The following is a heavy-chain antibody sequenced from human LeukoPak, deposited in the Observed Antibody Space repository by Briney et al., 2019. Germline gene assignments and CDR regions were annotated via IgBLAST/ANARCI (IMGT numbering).Heavy chain of an antibody. Sequence: ASVKVSCKASGYTFTNYDVNWVRQATGQGLEWMGWMNPNSGYTGHAQKFQGRVTMTRDTSTSTVYMELSSLRSEDTAVYYCARDMSDIVVVPAAALVPDYWGQGTLVTVSS. V-gene: IGHV1-8*01. D-gene: IGHD2-2*01. CDR3: ARDMSDIVVVPAAALVPDY. CDR2: MNPNSGYT. J-gene: IGHJ4*02. CDR1: GYTFTNYD.